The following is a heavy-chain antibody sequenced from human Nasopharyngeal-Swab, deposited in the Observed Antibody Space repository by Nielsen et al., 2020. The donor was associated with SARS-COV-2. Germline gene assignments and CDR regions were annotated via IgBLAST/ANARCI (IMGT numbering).Heavy chain of an antibody. J-gene: IGHJ6*03. CDR3: ARVGDDDYGDFPLPYYYYMDV. Sequence: GESLKISCAASGFTFSSYAMYWVRQAPGKGLEWVAVISYDGSNKYYADSVKGRFTISRDNSKNTLYLQMNSLRAEDTAVYYCARVGDDDYGDFPLPYYYYMDVWGKGTTVTVSS. CDR1: GFTFSSYA. CDR2: ISYDGSNK. V-gene: IGHV3-30-3*01. D-gene: IGHD4-17*01.